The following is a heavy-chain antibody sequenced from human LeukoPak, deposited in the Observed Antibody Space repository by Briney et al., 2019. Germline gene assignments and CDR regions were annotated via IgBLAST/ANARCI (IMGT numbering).Heavy chain of an antibody. D-gene: IGHD2-15*01. Sequence: PGGSLRLSCAASGFTFSNYWMHWVRQAPGKGLVWVSRISSDASITSYADPVKGRFTISRDNAKNTLYLQMNSLRAEDTALYYCATSARTYIGSSLDYWGQGTLVTVSS. J-gene: IGHJ4*02. CDR3: ATSARTYIGSSLDY. V-gene: IGHV3-74*01. CDR2: ISSDASIT. CDR1: GFTFSNYW.